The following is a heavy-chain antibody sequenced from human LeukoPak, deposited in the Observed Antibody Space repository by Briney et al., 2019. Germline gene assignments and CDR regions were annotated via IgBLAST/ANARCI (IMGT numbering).Heavy chain of an antibody. D-gene: IGHD6-13*01. CDR3: ARDLRSSWVGGFDY. J-gene: IGHJ4*02. V-gene: IGHV4-30-4*08. CDR2: IYYSGST. Sequence: SETLSLTCTVSGGSISSGDYYWSWIRQPPGKGLEWIGYIYYSGSTYYNPSLKSRVTISVDTSKNQFSLKLSSVTAADTAVYYCARDLRSSWVGGFDYWGQGTLVTVSS. CDR1: GGSISSGDYY.